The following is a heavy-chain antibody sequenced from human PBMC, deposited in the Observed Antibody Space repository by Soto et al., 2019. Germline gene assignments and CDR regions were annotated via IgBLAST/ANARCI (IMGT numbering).Heavy chain of an antibody. D-gene: IGHD2-21*01. CDR2: IYYSGST. J-gene: IGHJ5*02. CDR3: ARHSPLRWYDP. CDR1: GGSISSYY. Sequence: SETLSLTCTVSGGSISSYYWSWIRQPPGKGLEWIGYIYYSGSTNYNPSLKSRVTISVDTSKNQFSLKLSSVTAADTAVYYCARHSPLRWYDPWSQGTLVTVSS. V-gene: IGHV4-59*08.